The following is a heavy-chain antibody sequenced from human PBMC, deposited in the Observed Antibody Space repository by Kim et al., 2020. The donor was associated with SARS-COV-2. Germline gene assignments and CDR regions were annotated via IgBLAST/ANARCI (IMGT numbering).Heavy chain of an antibody. J-gene: IGHJ4*02. CDR1: GFSFSNYA. D-gene: IGHD2-2*01. V-gene: IGHV3-23*01. CDR3: AKGLGYCSSASCYRAHYFDH. Sequence: GGSLRLSCAASGFSFSNYAMSWVRQAPGKGLEWVSSFSGGGGGTYYADSVKGRFIISRDDPENTLFLQMNSLRAEDTAVYFCAKGLGYCSSASCYRAHYFDHWGQGTLVSVSS. CDR2: FSGGGGGT.